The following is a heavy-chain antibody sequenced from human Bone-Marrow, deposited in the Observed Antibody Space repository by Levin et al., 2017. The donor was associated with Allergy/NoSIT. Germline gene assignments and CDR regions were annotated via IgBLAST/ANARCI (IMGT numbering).Heavy chain of an antibody. CDR1: GFNFRSDA. V-gene: IGHV3-23*01. D-gene: IGHD6-13*01. CDR3: ARDPAAAGLFDF. J-gene: IGHJ4*02. Sequence: GGSLRLSCAASGFNFRSDAMGWVSQTPGKGLQWVSSISGTGSTTYYADSVKGRFTVSRDNSKNTLYLQMNSLRAEDSAVYLCARDPAAAGLFDFWGQGVLVSVSA. CDR2: ISGTGSTT.